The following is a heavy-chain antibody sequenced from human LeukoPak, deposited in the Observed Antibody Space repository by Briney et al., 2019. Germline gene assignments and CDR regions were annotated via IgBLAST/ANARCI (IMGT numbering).Heavy chain of an antibody. J-gene: IGHJ4*02. V-gene: IGHV4-38-2*02. D-gene: IGHD3-22*01. Sequence: PSETLSLTCTVSGCSISSGYYWGWIRQPPGKGLEWIGSIYHSGSTYYNPSLKSRVTISVDTSKNQFSLKLSSVTAADTAVYYCARLDSDSSGYPFDYWGQGTLVTVSS. CDR1: GCSISSGYY. CDR2: IYHSGST. CDR3: ARLDSDSSGYPFDY.